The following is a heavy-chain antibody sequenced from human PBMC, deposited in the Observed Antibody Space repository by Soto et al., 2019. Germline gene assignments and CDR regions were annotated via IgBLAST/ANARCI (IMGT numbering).Heavy chain of an antibody. J-gene: IGHJ3*02. V-gene: IGHV3-21*01. CDR3: ARGWGTVTTSFDI. Sequence: EVQLVESGGGLVKPGGSLRLSCAASGFTFSSYSINWVRQAPGKGLEWVSSISSSSSYIYYADSVKGRFTISRDNAKNSLYLQMNSLRAEDTAVYYCARGWGTVTTSFDIWGQGTMVTVSS. D-gene: IGHD4-17*01. CDR1: GFTFSSYS. CDR2: ISSSSSYI.